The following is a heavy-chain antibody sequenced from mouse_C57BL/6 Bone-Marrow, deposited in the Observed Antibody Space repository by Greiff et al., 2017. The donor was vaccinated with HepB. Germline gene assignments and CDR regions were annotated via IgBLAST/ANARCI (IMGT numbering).Heavy chain of an antibody. CDR1: GFTFSNYW. CDR2: IRLKSDNYAT. V-gene: IGHV6-3*01. CDR3: TVLPIYYGNYDYFDY. D-gene: IGHD2-1*01. Sequence: EVMLVESGGGLVQPGGSMKLSCVASGFTFSNYWMNWVRQSPEKGLEWVAQIRLKSDNYATHYAESVKGRFTISRDDSKSSVYLQMNNLRAEDTGIYYCTVLPIYYGNYDYFDYWGQGTTLTVSS. J-gene: IGHJ2*01.